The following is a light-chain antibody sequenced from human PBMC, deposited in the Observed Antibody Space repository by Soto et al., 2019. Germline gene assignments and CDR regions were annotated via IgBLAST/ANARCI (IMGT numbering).Light chain of an antibody. CDR2: AAS. V-gene: IGKV1-39*01. CDR1: QSISNY. CDR3: QQSYRTPLT. Sequence: DIPMTQSPSSLSASVGDRVTITCRTSQSISNYLNWYQQKPGKAPKLLIYAASSLQSGVPSRFSGSGSGTDFTLTISSLQPEDVATYYCQQSYRTPLTFAGGTKVEIK. J-gene: IGKJ4*01.